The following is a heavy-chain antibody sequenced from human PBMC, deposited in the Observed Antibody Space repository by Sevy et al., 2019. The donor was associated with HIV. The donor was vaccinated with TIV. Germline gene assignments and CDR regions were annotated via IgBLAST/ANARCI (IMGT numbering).Heavy chain of an antibody. Sequence: GGSLRLSCAASGFAFSRYSMSWIRQAPGKGLEWVATLSFGCGKINYADSVKGRVTISRDNSKNSFYLQMDYVRVDDTALYYCAREECSRPDDYWGQGTRVTVSS. CDR3: AREECSRPDDY. D-gene: IGHD3-3*01. CDR2: LSFGCGKI. CDR1: GFAFSRYS. V-gene: IGHV3-23*01. J-gene: IGHJ4*02.